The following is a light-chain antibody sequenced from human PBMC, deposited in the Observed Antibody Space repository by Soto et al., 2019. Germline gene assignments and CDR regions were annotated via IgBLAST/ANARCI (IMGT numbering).Light chain of an antibody. CDR1: QSISSW. CDR3: QQYNSYSRT. J-gene: IGKJ1*01. V-gene: IGKV1-5*01. CDR2: DAS. Sequence: DIQMTQSPSTLSAXVGXXXXIXXXASQSISSWLAWYQQKPGKAPKLLIYDASSLESGVPSRFSGSGSGTEFTLTISSLQPDDFATYYCQQYNSYSRTFGQGTKVDIK.